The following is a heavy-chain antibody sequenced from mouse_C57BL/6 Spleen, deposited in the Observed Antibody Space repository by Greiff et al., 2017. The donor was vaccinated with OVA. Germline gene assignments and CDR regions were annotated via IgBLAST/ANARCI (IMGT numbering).Heavy chain of an antibody. CDR2: IWSGGST. CDR1: GFSLTSYG. V-gene: IGHV2-2*01. Sequence: VQLVESGPGLVQPSQSLSITCTVSGFSLTSYGVHWVRQSPGKGLEWLGVIWSGGSTDYNAAFISRLSISKANSKSQVFFKMNSLQADDTAIYYCARGDYGNYWAMDYWGQGTSVTVSS. CDR3: ARGDYGNYWAMDY. D-gene: IGHD2-1*01. J-gene: IGHJ4*01.